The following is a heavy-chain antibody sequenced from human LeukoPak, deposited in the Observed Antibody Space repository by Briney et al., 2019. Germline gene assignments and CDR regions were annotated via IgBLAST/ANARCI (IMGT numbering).Heavy chain of an antibody. Sequence: QPGGSLRLACAASGFTLSHFGTNWVRQAPGKGLEWISYISSSSTTIYYADSVKGRFAISRDNAKNSLSLQMNSLRAEDTAVYYCARNDYDFWSGYHYWGQGTLVTVSS. CDR1: GFTLSHFG. J-gene: IGHJ4*02. V-gene: IGHV3-48*04. CDR3: ARNDYDFWSGYHY. CDR2: ISSSSTTI. D-gene: IGHD3-3*01.